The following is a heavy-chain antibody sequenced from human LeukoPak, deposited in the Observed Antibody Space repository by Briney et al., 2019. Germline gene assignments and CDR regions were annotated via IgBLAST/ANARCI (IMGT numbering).Heavy chain of an antibody. Sequence: PGGSLRLSCAASGFTFSSYAMHWVRQAPGKGLEWVAVISYDGSNKYYADSVKGRFTISRDNSKNTLYLQINSLRAEDTAVYYCARERAVNGWTSAHFDYWGQGTLVTVSS. CDR1: GFTFSSYA. D-gene: IGHD6-19*01. J-gene: IGHJ4*02. CDR3: ARERAVNGWTSAHFDY. V-gene: IGHV3-30*14. CDR2: ISYDGSNK.